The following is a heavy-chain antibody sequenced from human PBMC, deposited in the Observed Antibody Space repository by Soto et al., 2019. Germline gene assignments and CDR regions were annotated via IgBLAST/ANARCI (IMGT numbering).Heavy chain of an antibody. J-gene: IGHJ4*02. CDR1: GYIFTDHL. V-gene: IGHV1-2*02. CDR3: ARGAQGFFPVSGIYFYFDH. Sequence: ASVKVSCKTSGYIFTDHLIHWVRQSPGQGLQWVGWVHPDSGGTNVAQAFQDRVTMTADTSITTAYMDLARLRPDDTAIFYCARGAQGFFPVSGIYFYFDHWGQGTPVTISS. D-gene: IGHD3-22*01. CDR2: VHPDSGGT.